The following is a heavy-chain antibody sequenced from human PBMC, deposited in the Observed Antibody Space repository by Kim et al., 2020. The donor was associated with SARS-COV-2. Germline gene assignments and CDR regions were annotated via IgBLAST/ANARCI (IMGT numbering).Heavy chain of an antibody. CDR1: GYTFTGYY. Sequence: ASVKVSCKASGYTFTGYYMHWVRQAPGQGLEWMGRINPNSGGTNYAQKFQGRVTMTRDTSISTAYMELSRLRSDDTAVYYCARDLGYCSSTSCRYYFDYWGQGTLVTVSS. CDR3: ARDLGYCSSTSCRYYFDY. J-gene: IGHJ4*02. CDR2: INPNSGGT. V-gene: IGHV1-2*06. D-gene: IGHD2-2*01.